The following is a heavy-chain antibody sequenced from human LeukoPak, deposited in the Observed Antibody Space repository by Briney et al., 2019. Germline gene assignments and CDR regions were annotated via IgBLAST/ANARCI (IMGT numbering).Heavy chain of an antibody. CDR2: IIPILGIA. J-gene: IGHJ5*02. CDR3: ARSIVVVPAARNNWFDP. Sequence: ASVKVSCKASRGTFSSYAISWVRQAPGQGLEWMGRIIPILGIANYAQKFQGRVTITADKSTSTAYMELSSLRSEDTAVYYCARSIVVVPAARNNWFDPWGQGTLVTVSS. V-gene: IGHV1-69*04. D-gene: IGHD2-2*01. CDR1: RGTFSSYA.